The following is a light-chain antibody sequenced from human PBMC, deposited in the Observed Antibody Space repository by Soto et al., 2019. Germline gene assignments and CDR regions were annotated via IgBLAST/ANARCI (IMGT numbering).Light chain of an antibody. CDR2: VNSDGSH. V-gene: IGLV4-69*01. CDR1: SGHSTYA. CDR3: QTWGTGTVV. J-gene: IGLJ2*01. Sequence: QLVLTQSPSASASLGASVKLTCTLSSGHSTYAIAWHQQQPEKGPRFLMKVNSDGSHTKGAGIPDRFSGSSSGAARYLTISSLQSEDEADYYCQTWGTGTVVFGGGTKLTVL.